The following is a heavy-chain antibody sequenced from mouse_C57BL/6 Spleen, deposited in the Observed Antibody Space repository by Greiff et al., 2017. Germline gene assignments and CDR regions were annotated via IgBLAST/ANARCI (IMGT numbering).Heavy chain of an antibody. V-gene: IGHV1-52*01. CDR3: ARGSNYVDWYFDV. CDR2: IDPSDSET. D-gene: IGHD2-5*01. CDR1: GYTFTSYW. Sequence: VQLQQPGAELVRPGSSVKLSCKASGYTFTSYWMHWVKQRPIQGLEWIGNIDPSDSETHYNQKFKDKATLTVDKSSSTAYMQLSSLTSEDSAVYYCARGSNYVDWYFDVWGTGTTVTVSS. J-gene: IGHJ1*03.